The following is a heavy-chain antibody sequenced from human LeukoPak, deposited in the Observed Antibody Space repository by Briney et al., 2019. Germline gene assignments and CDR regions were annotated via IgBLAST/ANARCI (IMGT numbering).Heavy chain of an antibody. V-gene: IGHV3-21*01. J-gene: IGHJ4*02. CDR3: AREHDYDSSGYYGY. CDR1: GFTFSSYS. CDR2: IRTSSSYK. D-gene: IGHD3-22*01. Sequence: GGSLTLSCAASGFTFSSYSMNWVRQAPGKGREWVSSIRTSSSYKYYADSVKGRFTISRDNPKNALYLQVNSLIAEDTAVYYCAREHDYDSSGYYGYWGQGTLVTVSS.